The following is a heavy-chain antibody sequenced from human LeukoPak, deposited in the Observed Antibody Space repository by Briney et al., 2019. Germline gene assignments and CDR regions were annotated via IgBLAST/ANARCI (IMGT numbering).Heavy chain of an antibody. V-gene: IGHV1-69*04. J-gene: IGHJ1*01. CDR2: IIPILGIA. D-gene: IGHD2-2*01. Sequence: GASVTVSCKASGGTFSSYAISWVRQAPGQGLEWMGRIIPILGIANYAQKFQGRVTITADKSTSTAYMELSSLRSEDTAVYYCASPDPIVVVPASSLSAEYFQHWGQGTLVTVSS. CDR1: GGTFSSYA. CDR3: ASPDPIVVVPASSLSAEYFQH.